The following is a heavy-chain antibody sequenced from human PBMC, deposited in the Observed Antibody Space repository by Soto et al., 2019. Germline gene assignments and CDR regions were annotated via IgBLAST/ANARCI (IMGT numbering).Heavy chain of an antibody. CDR2: IIPIFGTA. J-gene: IGHJ3*02. D-gene: IGHD3-22*01. CDR1: GGTFSSYA. CDR3: ARAHTSIHDYYDSSGAFDI. V-gene: IGHV1-69*06. Sequence: ASVKVSCKASGGTFSSYAISWVRQAPGQGLEWMGGIIPIFGTANYAQKFQGRVTITADKSTSTAYMELSSLRSEDTAVYYCARAHTSIHDYYDSSGAFDIWGQGTMVTVS.